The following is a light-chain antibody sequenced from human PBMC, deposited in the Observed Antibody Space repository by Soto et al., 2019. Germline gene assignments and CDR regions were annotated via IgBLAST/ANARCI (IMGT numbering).Light chain of an antibody. Sequence: DIQMTQSPASLSTSLGDSITISCRTSQSVHTYLNWYQHKPGTAPKLLIYDASNLETGVPSRFSGSGSGTDFTFTISSLQPEDIATYYCQQYSHLITFGQGTRLEIK. J-gene: IGKJ5*01. CDR3: QQYSHLIT. V-gene: IGKV1-33*01. CDR1: QSVHTY. CDR2: DAS.